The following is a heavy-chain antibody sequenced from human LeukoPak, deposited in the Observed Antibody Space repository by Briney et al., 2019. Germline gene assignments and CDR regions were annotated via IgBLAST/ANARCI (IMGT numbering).Heavy chain of an antibody. CDR2: IVVGSGNT. J-gene: IGHJ3*02. CDR3: AAMYSSGWSFAFDI. V-gene: IGHV1-58*02. D-gene: IGHD6-19*01. CDR1: GFTFTSSA. Sequence: SETVSCKASGFTFTSSAMQWVRQARGQRLEWIGWIVVGSGNTNYAQKFQERVTITRDMSTSTAYMELSSLRSEDTAVYYCAAMYSSGWSFAFDIWGQGTIVT.